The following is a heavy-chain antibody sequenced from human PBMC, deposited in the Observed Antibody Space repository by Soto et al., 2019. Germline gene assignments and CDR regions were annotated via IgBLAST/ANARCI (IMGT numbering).Heavy chain of an antibody. CDR2: LWYDGSSE. CDR1: GFSFSFSG. J-gene: IGHJ3*02. V-gene: IGHV3-33*01. CDR3: ARGLAKVAGGAFDI. Sequence: QVHLVESGGGVVQPGRSLRLSCAASGFSFSFSGMHWVRQAPGKGLEWVAGLWYDGSSENYADSVKGRFTISRHNYQNTLHLKMDSLRVEDTAMYYCARGLAKVAGGAFDIWGQGTMVIVSS. D-gene: IGHD3-16*01.